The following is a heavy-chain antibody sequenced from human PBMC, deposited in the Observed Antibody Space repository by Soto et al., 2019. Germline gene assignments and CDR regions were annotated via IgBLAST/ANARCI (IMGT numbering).Heavy chain of an antibody. CDR2: IYYSGST. CDR3: ARGQLVRDYYYYYGMDV. Sequence: PSETLSLTCTVSGGSISSYYWSWIRQPPGKGLEWIGYIYYSGSTNYNPSLKSRVTISVDTSKNQFSLKLSSVTAADTAVYYCARGQLVRDYYYYYGMDVWGQGTTVTVS. J-gene: IGHJ6*02. V-gene: IGHV4-59*01. CDR1: GGSISSYY. D-gene: IGHD6-6*01.